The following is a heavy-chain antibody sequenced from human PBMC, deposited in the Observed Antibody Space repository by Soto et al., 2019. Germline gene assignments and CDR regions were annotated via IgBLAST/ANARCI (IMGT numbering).Heavy chain of an antibody. CDR3: AREGGESSDGLYYFDS. V-gene: IGHV4-30-4*01. D-gene: IGHD3-16*01. J-gene: IGHJ4*02. Sequence: SETLSLTCTVSGGSTSSDNYWSWIRQPPGKGLEWIGHIYYSGNTDYNPSLKSRLAISIDTSKNQFSLKLSSVTAAVTAVYFCAREGGESSDGLYYFDSWGQGSLVTVSS. CDR2: IYYSGNT. CDR1: GGSTSSDNY.